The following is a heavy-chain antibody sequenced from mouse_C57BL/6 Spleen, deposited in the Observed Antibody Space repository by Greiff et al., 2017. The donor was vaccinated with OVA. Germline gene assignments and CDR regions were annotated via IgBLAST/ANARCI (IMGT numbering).Heavy chain of an antibody. CDR2: ISSGGSYT. CDR1: GFTFSSYG. CDR3: ASLGRNWYFDV. J-gene: IGHJ1*03. Sequence: EVKLVESGGDLVKPGGSLKLSCAASGFTFSSYGMSWVRQTPDKRLEWVATISSGGSYTYYPDSVKGRFTISRDNAKNTLYMQMSSLKAEDTAMYYCASLGRNWYFDVWGTGTTVTVSS. D-gene: IGHD4-1*01. V-gene: IGHV5-6*01.